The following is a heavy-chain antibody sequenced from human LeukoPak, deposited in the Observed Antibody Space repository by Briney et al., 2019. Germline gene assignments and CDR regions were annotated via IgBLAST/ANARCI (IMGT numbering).Heavy chain of an antibody. J-gene: IGHJ4*02. Sequence: PGGSLRLSCTASGFTFRNYWMHWVRQAPGKGLVWVSHIHSDGRNTTYSDSVKGRFTISRDNAKNTLYLQMNSLRAEDTAVYYCARAVGFQIDYWGQGTLVTVSS. CDR1: GFTFRNYW. CDR3: ARAVGFQIDY. D-gene: IGHD1-26*01. CDR2: IHSDGRNT. V-gene: IGHV3-74*01.